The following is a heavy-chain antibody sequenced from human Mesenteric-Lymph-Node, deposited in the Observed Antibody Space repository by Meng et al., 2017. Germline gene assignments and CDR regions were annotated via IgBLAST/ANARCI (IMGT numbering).Heavy chain of an antibody. D-gene: IGHD3-16*02. Sequence: GGSLRLSCAASGSTFTNHVMTWVRQGPGKGLEWVSSLSGSGADTYYADSVKGRFTISRDNSKNTLYLQMNSLKTEDTAVYYCTTGYYDYVWGSYRYLSWANYWGQGTLVTVSS. CDR2: LSGSGADT. V-gene: IGHV3-23*01. CDR3: TTGYYDYVWGSYRYLSWANY. J-gene: IGHJ4*02. CDR1: GSTFTNHV.